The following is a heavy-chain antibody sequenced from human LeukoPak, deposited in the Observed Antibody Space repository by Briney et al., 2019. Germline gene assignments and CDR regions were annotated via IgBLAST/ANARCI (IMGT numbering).Heavy chain of an antibody. V-gene: IGHV3-21*01. J-gene: IGHJ4*02. CDR2: ISRSSSNI. CDR1: GFIFSDYS. CDR3: ARDDSSGVLDY. Sequence: GGSLRLSCAVSGFIFSDYSMNWVRQAPGKGLEWVSFISRSSSNIYYADSVKGRLIISRDNAKNSLYLQMNSLRAEDTAVYYCARDDSSGVLDYWGQGTLVTVSS. D-gene: IGHD3-22*01.